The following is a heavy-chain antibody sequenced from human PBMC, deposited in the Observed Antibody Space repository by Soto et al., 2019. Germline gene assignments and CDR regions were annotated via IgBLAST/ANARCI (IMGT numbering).Heavy chain of an antibody. CDR1: GGTFSSYA. V-gene: IGHV1-69*13. Sequence: ASVKVSCKASGGTFSSYAISWVRQAPGQGLEWMGGIIPIFGTANYAQKFQGRVTITADESTSTAYMELSSLRSEDTAVYYCARDDSDIVVVPAAPHDYYYYGMDVWGQGTTVTVSS. J-gene: IGHJ6*02. D-gene: IGHD2-2*01. CDR3: ARDDSDIVVVPAAPHDYYYYGMDV. CDR2: IIPIFGTA.